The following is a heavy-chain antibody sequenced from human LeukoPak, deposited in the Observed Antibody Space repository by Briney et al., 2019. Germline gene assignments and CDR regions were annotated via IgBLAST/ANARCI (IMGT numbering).Heavy chain of an antibody. Sequence: GGPLRLSCAASGFTFSNYAMHWVRQAPGKGLEWVAIVSHDGRHQYYAESVKGRFTISRDSSKNTVSLQMNSLRAGDSALYYCGRDPSARVTIDFWGQGTLVTVSS. CDR3: GRDPSARVTIDF. J-gene: IGHJ4*02. CDR2: VSHDGRHQ. D-gene: IGHD5-24*01. V-gene: IGHV3-30*04. CDR1: GFTFSNYA.